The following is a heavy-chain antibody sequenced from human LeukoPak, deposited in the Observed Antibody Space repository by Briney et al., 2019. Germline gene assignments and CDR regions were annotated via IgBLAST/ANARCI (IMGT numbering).Heavy chain of an antibody. CDR1: GYTFTGYY. Sequence: ASVKVSCKASGYTFTGYYMHWVRQAPGQGLECMGRINPNSGGTNYAQKFQGRVTMTRDTSISTAYMELSRLRSDDTAVYYCARDPNVVVPAAPLGSDYWGQGTLVTVSS. CDR2: INPNSGGT. CDR3: ARDPNVVVPAAPLGSDY. J-gene: IGHJ4*02. D-gene: IGHD2-2*01. V-gene: IGHV1-2*06.